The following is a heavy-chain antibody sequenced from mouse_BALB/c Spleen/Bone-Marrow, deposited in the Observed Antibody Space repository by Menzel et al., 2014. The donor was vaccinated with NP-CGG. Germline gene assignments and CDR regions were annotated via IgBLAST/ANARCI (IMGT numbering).Heavy chain of an antibody. V-gene: IGHV3-1*02. CDR2: IHYSGYT. Sequence: EVHLVESGPDLVKPSQSLSLTCTVTGYSITSDYGWHWIRQFPGNTLEWMGYIHYSGYTDYNPSLKSRISITRDTSKNQFFLQLNSVTTEDTATYYCTRETAVVADFDYWGQGTTLTVSS. CDR3: TRETAVVADFDY. CDR1: GYSITSDYG. D-gene: IGHD1-1*01. J-gene: IGHJ2*01.